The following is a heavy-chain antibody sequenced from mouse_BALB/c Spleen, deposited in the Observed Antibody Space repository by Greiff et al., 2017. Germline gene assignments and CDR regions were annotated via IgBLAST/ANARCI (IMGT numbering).Heavy chain of an antibody. CDR3: ARQVYYDYTSLAMDY. CDR1: GFTFSSYG. J-gene: IGHJ4*01. Sequence: EVQLVESGGDLVKPGGSLKLSCAASGFTFSSYGMSWVRQTPDKRLEWVATISSGGSYTYYPDSVKGRFTISRDNAKNTLYLQMSSLKSEDTAMYYCARQVYYDYTSLAMDYWGQGTSVTVSS. D-gene: IGHD2-4*01. CDR2: ISSGGSYT. V-gene: IGHV5-6*01.